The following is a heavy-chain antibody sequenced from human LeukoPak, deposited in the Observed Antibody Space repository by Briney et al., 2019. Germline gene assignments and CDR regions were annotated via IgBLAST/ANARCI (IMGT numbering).Heavy chain of an antibody. J-gene: IGHJ6*02. CDR3: AKGGSLVVVPAAIPYYYYGMDV. D-gene: IGHD2-2*02. V-gene: IGHV3-23*01. Sequence: GRSLRLSCAASGFTFSSYAMSWVRQAPGKGLEWVSAISGSGGSTYYADSVKGRFTISRDNSKNTLYLQMNSLRAEDTAVYYCAKGGSLVVVPAAIPYYYYGMDVWGQGTTVTVSS. CDR2: ISGSGGST. CDR1: GFTFSSYA.